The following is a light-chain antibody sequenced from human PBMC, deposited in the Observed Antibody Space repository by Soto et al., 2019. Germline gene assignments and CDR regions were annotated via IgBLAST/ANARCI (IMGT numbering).Light chain of an antibody. J-gene: IGKJ5*01. CDR3: QQRSSWPPT. CDR1: QSVSSN. CDR2: DAS. V-gene: IGKV3-11*01. Sequence: EIVLTQSPATLSLSPGERATLSCRASQSVSSNLAWYQKRPGQAPRRLIYDASNRATGVPARFSGSGSGTDFTLTISSLEPEDFAVYYCQQRSSWPPTFGQGTRLEIK.